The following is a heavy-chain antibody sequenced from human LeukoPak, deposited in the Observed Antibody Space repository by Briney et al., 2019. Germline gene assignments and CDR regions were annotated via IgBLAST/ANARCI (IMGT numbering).Heavy chain of an antibody. CDR1: GFTFSRYW. CDR3: ARDHPMAVAGLIDY. J-gene: IGHJ4*02. D-gene: IGHD6-19*01. Sequence: GGSLRLSCAASGFTFSRYWMNWVRQAPGKGLEWVANIKEDGGEEYYVDSVKGRFTISRDNAKNSLYLQMNSLRVEDTAVYYCARDHPMAVAGLIDYWGQGTLVTVST. CDR2: IKEDGGEE. V-gene: IGHV3-7*01.